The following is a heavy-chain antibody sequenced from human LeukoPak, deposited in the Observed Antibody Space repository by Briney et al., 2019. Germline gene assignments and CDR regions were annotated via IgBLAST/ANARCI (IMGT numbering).Heavy chain of an antibody. Sequence: GGSLRLSCAASGFTFSSYGMHWVRQAPGKGLEWVAVIWYDGSNKYYADSVKGRFTISRDNSKNTLYLQLNSLRAEDTAVYYCARQHCSGGDCYFFDWGQGTLVTVSS. CDR2: IWYDGSNK. CDR3: ARQHCSGGDCYFFD. J-gene: IGHJ4*02. V-gene: IGHV3-33*01. CDR1: GFTFSSYG. D-gene: IGHD2-15*01.